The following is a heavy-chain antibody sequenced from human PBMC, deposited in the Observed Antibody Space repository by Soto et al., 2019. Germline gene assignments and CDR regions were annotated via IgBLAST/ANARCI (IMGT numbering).Heavy chain of an antibody. D-gene: IGHD6-6*01. Sequence: GGSLRLSCAASGFTFSSYAMHWVRQAPGKGLEWVAVISYDGSNKYYADSVKGRFTISRDNSKNTLYLQMNSLRAEDTAVYYCAREKEPPARRGIDYWGQGTLVTVSS. CDR1: GFTFSSYA. V-gene: IGHV3-30-3*01. CDR2: ISYDGSNK. CDR3: AREKEPPARRGIDY. J-gene: IGHJ4*02.